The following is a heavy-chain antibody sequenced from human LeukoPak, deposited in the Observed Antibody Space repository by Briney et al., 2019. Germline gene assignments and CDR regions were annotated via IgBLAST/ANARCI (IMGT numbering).Heavy chain of an antibody. CDR1: GFNVSGNF. CDR2: IYSGGST. Sequence: HAGGSLRLSCAASGFNVSGNFMTWVRQAPGKGLEWVSLIYSGGSTYYADSLKGRFTISRDDSKNTLYLQMNSLRAEDTAVYYCARWRRQQELGEWSNWFDPWGQGALVTVSS. J-gene: IGHJ5*02. CDR3: ARWRRQQELGEWSNWFDP. V-gene: IGHV3-53*01. D-gene: IGHD6-13*01.